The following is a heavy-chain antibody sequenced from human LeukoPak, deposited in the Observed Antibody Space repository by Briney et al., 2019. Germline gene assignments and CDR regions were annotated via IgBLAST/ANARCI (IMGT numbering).Heavy chain of an antibody. CDR3: ARDEGSIQLERRGFDY. J-gene: IGHJ4*02. CDR1: EFTFSSFW. CDR2: INREGSRT. Sequence: GGSLRLSCVASEFTFSSFWIHWVRQAPGKGLVWVSSINREGSRTYYADSVKGRFTISRDNAKNTSYLQMNSLRVEDTAVYYCARDEGSIQLERRGFDYWGQGTLVTVSS. D-gene: IGHD1-1*01. V-gene: IGHV3-74*01.